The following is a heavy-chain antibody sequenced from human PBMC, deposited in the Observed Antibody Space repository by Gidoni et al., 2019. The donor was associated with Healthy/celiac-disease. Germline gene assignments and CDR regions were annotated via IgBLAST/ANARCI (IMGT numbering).Heavy chain of an antibody. D-gene: IGHD6-6*01. CDR1: GFSLSTSGVG. J-gene: IGHJ3*02. CDR2: IYWNDDK. V-gene: IGHV2-5*01. Sequence: QITLKESGPTLVKPTQTPTLTCTFSGFSLSTSGVGVGWIRQPPGKALEWLALIYWNDDKRYSPSLKSRLTITKDTSKNQVVLTMTNMDPVDTATYYCAHRPIAARPDANAFDIWGQGTMVTVSS. CDR3: AHRPIAARPDANAFDI.